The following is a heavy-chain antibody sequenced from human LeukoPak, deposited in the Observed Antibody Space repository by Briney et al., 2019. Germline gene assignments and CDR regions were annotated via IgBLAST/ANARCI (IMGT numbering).Heavy chain of an antibody. J-gene: IGHJ5*02. Sequence: GGSLRLSCAASGFPFSSYAMSWVRQAPGKGLEWVSVISGSGGSIYYADSVKGRFTISRDNSKNTLYLQMNSLRAEDTAVYYCAKDESTNGVQRFDPWGQGTLVTVSS. CDR1: GFPFSSYA. D-gene: IGHD2-8*01. V-gene: IGHV3-23*01. CDR2: ISGSGGSI. CDR3: AKDESTNGVQRFDP.